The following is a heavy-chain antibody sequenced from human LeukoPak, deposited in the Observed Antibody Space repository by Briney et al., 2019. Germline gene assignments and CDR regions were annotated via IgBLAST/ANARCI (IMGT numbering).Heavy chain of an antibody. J-gene: IGHJ3*01. V-gene: IGHV1-8*01. CDR3: ARAGYCGDGGCRGGSAFDV. D-gene: IGHD2-15*01. CDR2: MNPNNGNT. Sequence: ASVKVSCKASGYTFTSYDINWVRQVTGQGLEWMGWMNPNNGNTGYVQKFQGRVTMTRDTSIGTAYMELSSLRSEDTAVYYCARAGYCGDGGCRGGSAFDVWGQGTMVTVSS. CDR1: GYTFTSYD.